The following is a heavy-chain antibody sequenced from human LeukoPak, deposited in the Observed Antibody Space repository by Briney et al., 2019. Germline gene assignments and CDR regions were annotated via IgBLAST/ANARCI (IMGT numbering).Heavy chain of an antibody. Sequence: PGGSLRLSCAASGFTFSSYDMHWDRQATGKGLEWVSAIGTAGDTYYPGSVKGRFTISRENAKNSLYLQMNSLRAGDTAVYYCARAGYSSSWYGVYGMDVWGQGTTVTVSS. D-gene: IGHD6-13*01. CDR3: ARAGYSSSWYGVYGMDV. CDR1: GFTFSSYD. V-gene: IGHV3-13*01. CDR2: IGTAGDT. J-gene: IGHJ6*02.